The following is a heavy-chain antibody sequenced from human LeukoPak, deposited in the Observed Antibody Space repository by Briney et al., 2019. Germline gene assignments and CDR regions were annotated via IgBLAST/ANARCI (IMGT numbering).Heavy chain of an antibody. D-gene: IGHD2-2*01. Sequence: GGSLRLSCAASGFTFSSYAMSWVRQAPGKGLEWVSAISGSGGSTYYADSVKGRFTISRDNSKNTLYLQMNSLRAEDTAVYYCARGPSCSSTSCYVWFDPWGQGTLVTVSS. CDR2: ISGSGGST. J-gene: IGHJ5*02. CDR3: ARGPSCSSTSCYVWFDP. CDR1: GFTFSSYA. V-gene: IGHV3-23*01.